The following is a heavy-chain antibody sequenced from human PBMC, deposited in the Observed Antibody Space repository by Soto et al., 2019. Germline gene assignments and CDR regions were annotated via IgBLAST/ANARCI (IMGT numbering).Heavy chain of an antibody. J-gene: IGHJ4*02. CDR1: GFTFSSYS. Sequence: EVQLVESGGGLVKPGGSLRLSCAASGFTFSSYSMNWVRQAPGKGLEWVSSISSSSSYIYYADSVKGRFTISRDNAKNSLYLQMNSLRAEDTAVYYCAIDVYDFWSGYYTGGYFDYWGQGTLVTVSS. CDR2: ISSSSSYI. CDR3: AIDVYDFWSGYYTGGYFDY. D-gene: IGHD3-3*01. V-gene: IGHV3-21*01.